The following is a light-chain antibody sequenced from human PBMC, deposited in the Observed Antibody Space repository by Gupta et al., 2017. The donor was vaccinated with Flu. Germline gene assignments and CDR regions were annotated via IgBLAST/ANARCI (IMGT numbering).Light chain of an antibody. CDR1: SSNIGNNY. V-gene: IGLV1-51*01. J-gene: IGLJ1*01. CDR2: DNN. Sequence: QSLLTQPPSMSAAPGQKVTIPCSGSSSNIGNNYVSWYQQIPGTAPKLLIYDNNKRPSGIPDRFSASQSGKSATLDITGLQTGDEADYYCGTWDSSLNTYVFATATKVTVL. CDR3: GTWDSSLNTYV.